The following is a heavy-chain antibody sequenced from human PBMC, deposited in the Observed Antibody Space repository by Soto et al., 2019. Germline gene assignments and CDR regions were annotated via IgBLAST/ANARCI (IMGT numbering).Heavy chain of an antibody. CDR1: GYTFTSYG. V-gene: IGHV1-18*01. CDR2: ISAYNGNT. D-gene: IGHD1-26*01. Sequence: ASVKVSCKDSGYTFTSYGISWVRQAPGQGLEWMGWISAYNGNTNYAQKLQGRVTMTTDTSTSTAYMELRSLRSDDTAVYYCARVKTHTWELLAYFVYWGQGTLVTVSS. CDR3: ARVKTHTWELLAYFVY. J-gene: IGHJ4*02.